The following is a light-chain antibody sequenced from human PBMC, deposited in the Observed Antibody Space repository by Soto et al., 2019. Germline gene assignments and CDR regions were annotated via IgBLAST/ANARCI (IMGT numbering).Light chain of an antibody. V-gene: IGKV3-20*01. CDR1: QTVSSY. CDR3: QQYGGSPPWT. CDR2: DAS. Sequence: EIVLTQYPATLSLSPGERATLSCRASQTVSSYLAWYQQKPCQAPRLLIYDASNRATGIPDRFSGSGSGTDFTLTISRLEPEDFAVYYCQQYGGSPPWTFGQGTKVDIK. J-gene: IGKJ1*01.